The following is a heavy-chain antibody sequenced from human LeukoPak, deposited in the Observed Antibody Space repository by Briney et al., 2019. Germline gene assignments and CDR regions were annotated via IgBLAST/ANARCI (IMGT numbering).Heavy chain of an antibody. D-gene: IGHD1-26*01. V-gene: IGHV1-69*05. J-gene: IGHJ3*02. Sequence: GASVKVSCKASGGTFSSYAISWVRQAPGQGLEWMGRIIPIFGTANYAQKFQGRVTITTDESTRTAYMELSSLRSEDTAVYYCARTKWELRHDAFDIWGQGTMVTVSS. CDR3: ARTKWELRHDAFDI. CDR1: GGTFSSYA. CDR2: IIPIFGTA.